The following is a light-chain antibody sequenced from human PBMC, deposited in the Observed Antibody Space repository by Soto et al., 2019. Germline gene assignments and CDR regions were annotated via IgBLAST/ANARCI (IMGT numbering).Light chain of an antibody. Sequence: DIQMTQSPSTLSASFGDRVTITCRASQSISAWLAWYQQKPGEAPTLLIYDASSLESGVPSRFSGGGSGTEFTLTISSLQPDDFATYYCQQYNSYSTFGQGTKVDIK. V-gene: IGKV1-5*01. J-gene: IGKJ1*01. CDR2: DAS. CDR3: QQYNSYST. CDR1: QSISAW.